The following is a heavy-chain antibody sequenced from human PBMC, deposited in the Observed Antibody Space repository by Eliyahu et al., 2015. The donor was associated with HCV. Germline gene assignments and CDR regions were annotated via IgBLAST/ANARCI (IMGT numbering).Heavy chain of an antibody. J-gene: IGHJ6*02. CDR2: MYYSGST. CDR3: ARASCSSTSCPSLYYYYYYGMDV. Sequence: GWIRQPPGKGLEWIGSMYYSGSTYYNPSLDSRVTISVDTSKNQFSLKLSFVTAADAAVYYCARASCSSTSCPSLYYYYYYGMDVWGQGTTVTVSS. V-gene: IGHV4-39*01. D-gene: IGHD2-2*01.